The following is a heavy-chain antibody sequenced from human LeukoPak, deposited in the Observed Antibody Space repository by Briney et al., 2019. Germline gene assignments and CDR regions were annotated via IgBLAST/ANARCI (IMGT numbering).Heavy chain of an antibody. CDR3: ARVSRGNSVGGDY. CDR2: IYYSEST. J-gene: IGHJ4*02. V-gene: IGHV4-59*01. D-gene: IGHD4-23*01. Sequence: SETLSLTCTVSGGSISSYYWSWIRQPPGKGLEWIGYIYYSESTNYNPSLKSRVTISLDMSKNQFSLKLSSVTAADTAMYYCARVSRGNSVGGDYWGQGTLVTVSS. CDR1: GGSISSYY.